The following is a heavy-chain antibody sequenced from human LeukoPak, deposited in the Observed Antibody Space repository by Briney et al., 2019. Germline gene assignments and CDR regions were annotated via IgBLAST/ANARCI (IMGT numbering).Heavy chain of an antibody. CDR1: GFTFSSYA. J-gene: IGHJ4*02. CDR2: VSGGGGTT. CDR3: AKVGVVVAASYYFDY. Sequence: GGSLRLSCAASGFTFSSYAMSWVRQAPGKGLEWVSTVSGGGGTTYYADSVKGRFTISRDNSKNTLYLQMNSLRAEDTAVYYCAKVGVVVAASYYFDYWGQGTLVTVSS. V-gene: IGHV3-23*01. D-gene: IGHD2-15*01.